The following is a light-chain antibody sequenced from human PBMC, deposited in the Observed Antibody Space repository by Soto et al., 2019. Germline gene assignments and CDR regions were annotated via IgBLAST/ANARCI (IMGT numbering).Light chain of an antibody. CDR2: GAS. Sequence: EIVLTQSPGTLSLSPGERATLSCRASQSVSSSYLAWYQQKPGQAPRLLIYGASSRDTGIPDRFSGSGSGTDFTLTISRLEPEDVAVYYCQQYYSSPVTFGQGTKVEIK. J-gene: IGKJ1*01. V-gene: IGKV3-20*01. CDR1: QSVSSSY. CDR3: QQYYSSPVT.